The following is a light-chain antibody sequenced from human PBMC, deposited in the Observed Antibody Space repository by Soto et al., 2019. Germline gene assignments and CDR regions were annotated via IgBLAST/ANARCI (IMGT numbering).Light chain of an antibody. CDR1: QSISSW. Sequence: DIQMTQSPSTLSGSVGDRFNITCRASQSISSWLAWYQQKPGKAPKLLIYDASSLESGVPSRFSGSGSGTEFTLTISSLQPDDFATYYCQQYNSYSPWTFGQGTKVEIK. J-gene: IGKJ1*01. V-gene: IGKV1-5*01. CDR2: DAS. CDR3: QQYNSYSPWT.